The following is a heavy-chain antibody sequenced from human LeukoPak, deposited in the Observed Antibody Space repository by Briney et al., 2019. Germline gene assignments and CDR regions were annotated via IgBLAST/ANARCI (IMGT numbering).Heavy chain of an antibody. D-gene: IGHD3-16*01. J-gene: IGHJ6*03. CDR1: GYTFTGYY. CDR3: ARAGDTFGGVRPTDMDV. CDR2: INPNSGGT. Sequence: ASVKVSCKASGYTFTGYYMHWVRQAPGQGLEWMGWINPNSGGTNYAKKFQGRVTITRDTSISTAYIELSRLRSDDTAVYYCARAGDTFGGVRPTDMDVWGKGTTVTVSS. V-gene: IGHV1-2*02.